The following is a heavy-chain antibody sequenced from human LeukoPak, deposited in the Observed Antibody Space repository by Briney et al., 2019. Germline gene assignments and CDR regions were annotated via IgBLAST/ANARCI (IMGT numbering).Heavy chain of an antibody. Sequence: GGSLRLSCAASGFPFSEYSMNWVRQAPGKGLEWISYIGISSGNTKYADSVKGRFTISGDNAKNSLYLQMNSLRVEVTAVYYCARDHNYAFDNWGQGTLVTVSS. CDR2: IGISSGNT. D-gene: IGHD1-1*01. CDR1: GFPFSEYS. J-gene: IGHJ4*02. CDR3: ARDHNYAFDN. V-gene: IGHV3-11*06.